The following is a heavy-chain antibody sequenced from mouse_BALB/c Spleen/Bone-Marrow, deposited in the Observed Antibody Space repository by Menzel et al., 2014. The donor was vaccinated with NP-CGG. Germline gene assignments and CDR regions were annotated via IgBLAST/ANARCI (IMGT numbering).Heavy chain of an antibody. CDR2: ISYSGNT. Sequence: EVKVVESGPSLVKPSQTLCLTCSVTGDSITSGYWDWIRKFPGNKLEYMGYISYSGNTYYNPSLKSRISIARDTSKNQYYLQLNSVTTEDTATYYCATYDGYCFDYWGQGTTLTVSS. J-gene: IGHJ2*01. V-gene: IGHV3-8*02. D-gene: IGHD2-3*01. CDR3: ATYDGYCFDY. CDR1: GDSITSGY.